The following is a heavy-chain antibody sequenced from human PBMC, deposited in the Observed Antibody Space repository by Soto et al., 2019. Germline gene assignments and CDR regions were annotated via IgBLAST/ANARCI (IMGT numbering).Heavy chain of an antibody. J-gene: IGHJ6*02. D-gene: IGHD3-22*01. CDR3: ARDSHYYDSSGYSSYYYYGMDV. CDR1: GFTFSSYS. Sequence: GGSLRLSCAASGFTFSSYSMNWVRQAPGKGLEWVSYISSSSSTIYYADSVKGRFTISRDNAKNSLYLQMNSLRDEDTAVYYCARDSHYYDSSGYSSYYYYGMDVWGQGTTVTVSS. V-gene: IGHV3-48*02. CDR2: ISSSSSTI.